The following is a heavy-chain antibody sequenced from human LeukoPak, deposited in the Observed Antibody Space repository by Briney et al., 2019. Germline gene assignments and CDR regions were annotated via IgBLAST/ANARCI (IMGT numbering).Heavy chain of an antibody. V-gene: IGHV5-51*01. J-gene: IGHJ5*02. Sequence: GASLKISCKGSGYIFTSYWIGWVRPLPGKGLEWMGIIYPGDSDTRYSPSFQGQVTISADKSISTAYLQWSSLKASDTAMYYCARQAVAGTLVPWGQGTLVTVSS. CDR2: IYPGDSDT. CDR3: ARQAVAGTLVP. D-gene: IGHD6-19*01. CDR1: GYIFTSYW.